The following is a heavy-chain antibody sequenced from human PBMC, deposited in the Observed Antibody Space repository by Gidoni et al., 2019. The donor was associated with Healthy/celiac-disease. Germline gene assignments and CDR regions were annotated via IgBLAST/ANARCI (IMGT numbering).Heavy chain of an antibody. CDR3: AKELGGWWGPFDY. Sequence: EVQLVESGGGLVQLGRSLRPSCAAPGCTVDDYARHWVRQAPGKGLAWVSGISWNSGGIGYAASVKCRFTISRDNAKNSLYLQINSLRAEDTALYYCAKELGGWWGPFDYWGQGTLVTVSS. CDR1: GCTVDDYA. D-gene: IGHD2-21*02. CDR2: ISWNSGGI. V-gene: IGHV3-9*01. J-gene: IGHJ4*02.